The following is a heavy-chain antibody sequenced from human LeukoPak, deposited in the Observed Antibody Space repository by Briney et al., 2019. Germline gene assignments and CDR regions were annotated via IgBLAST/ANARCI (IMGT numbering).Heavy chain of an antibody. J-gene: IGHJ4*02. D-gene: IGHD5-18*01. CDR2: TYYRSKWYN. V-gene: IGHV6-1*01. CDR1: GDSVSSNSAT. Sequence: QTRSLTCAISGDSVSSNSATWNRIRQSPSRGLEWLGRTYYRSKWYNNYAVSVKNHITINPDTSNNQFALQLNSVTPEDTAVYYCARDKGGGVDTALAYGGQGTLVTVPS. CDR3: ARDKGGGVDTALAY.